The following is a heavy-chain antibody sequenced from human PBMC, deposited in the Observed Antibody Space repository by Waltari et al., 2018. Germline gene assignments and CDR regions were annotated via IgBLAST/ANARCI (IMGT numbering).Heavy chain of an antibody. CDR3: ASGGLRNFDWA. CDR2: ISHSETR. Sequence: SVWWNWGRQPPGKGLEWIGEISHSETRDYSPSLRSRGTISMDKSKNQISRDLTSVTASDTAVYYCASGGLRNFDWAWGQGTLVTVSS. D-gene: IGHD3-9*01. J-gene: IGHJ5*02. CDR1: SVW. V-gene: IGHV4-4*02.